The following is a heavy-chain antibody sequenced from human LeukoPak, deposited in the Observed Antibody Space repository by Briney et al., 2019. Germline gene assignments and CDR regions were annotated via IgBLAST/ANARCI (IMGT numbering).Heavy chain of an antibody. Sequence: KTSETLSLTCTVSGGSISSSSYYWGWIRQPPGKGLERIGSIYYSGSTYYNPSLKSRVTISVDTSKNQFSLKLSSVTAADTAVYYCARSYSGYDFYYYYYMDVWGKGTTVTVSS. CDR1: GGSISSSSYY. CDR2: IYYSGST. V-gene: IGHV4-39*07. J-gene: IGHJ6*03. CDR3: ARSYSGYDFYYYYYMDV. D-gene: IGHD5-12*01.